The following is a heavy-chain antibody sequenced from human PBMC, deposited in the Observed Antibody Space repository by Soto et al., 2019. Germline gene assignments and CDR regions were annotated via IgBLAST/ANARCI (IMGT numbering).Heavy chain of an antibody. CDR3: ARSRCVADCLWSYSSHYHYGMDV. J-gene: IGHJ6*02. D-gene: IGHD2-21*02. CDR2: IFWDGDK. CDR1: VFSLNTGGLG. Sequence: QITLKESGPTLVKPTQTLTLTCTFSVFSLNTGGLGVGWISRPPGKALEWLALIFWDGDKRYRPSLKSTHSITTDTSNNQVVLTRNNSDPVHTATYYCARSRCVADCLWSYSSHYHYGMDVWGQGTMVTVSS. V-gene: IGHV2-5*02.